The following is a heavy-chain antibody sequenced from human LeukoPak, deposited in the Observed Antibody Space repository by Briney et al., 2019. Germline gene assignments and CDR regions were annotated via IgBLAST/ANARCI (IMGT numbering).Heavy chain of an antibody. V-gene: IGHV3-30*04. CDR2: ISYDGSNK. D-gene: IGHD3-22*01. Sequence: GGSVRLSCAASGFTFSSYAMHWVRQAPGKGLEWVAVISYDGSNKYYADSVTGRFTISRDNSKNTLYLQMNSLRAEDTAVYYCARSYYEYYYDSSGYYRPYFDYWGQGTLVTVSS. CDR1: GFTFSSYA. CDR3: ARSYYEYYYDSSGYYRPYFDY. J-gene: IGHJ4*02.